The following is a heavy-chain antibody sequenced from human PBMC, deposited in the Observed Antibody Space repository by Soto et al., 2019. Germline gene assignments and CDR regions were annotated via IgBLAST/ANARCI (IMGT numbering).Heavy chain of an antibody. Sequence: ASVKVSCKASGYTFTSYAMHWVRQAPGQRLEWMGWINAGNGNTKYSQKFQGRVTITRDTSASTAYMELSSLRSEDTAVYYCARVARTFGGVIAPYYFGYCGQRTLVTVS. CDR2: INAGNGNT. V-gene: IGHV1-3*01. J-gene: IGHJ4*02. CDR3: ARVARTFGGVIAPYYFGY. CDR1: GYTFTSYA. D-gene: IGHD3-16*02.